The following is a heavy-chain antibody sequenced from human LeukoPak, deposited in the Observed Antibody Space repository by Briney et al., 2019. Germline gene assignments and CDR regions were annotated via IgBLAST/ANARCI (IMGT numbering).Heavy chain of an antibody. CDR1: GYIFTDYS. D-gene: IGHD7-27*01. V-gene: IGHV1-2*06. CDR3: ARDLASTPHWELDY. Sequence: GASVKVSCKASGYIFTDYSIHWVRQSHAQGLEWMGRINPKSGGTDDAQDFQGRVTMTRDSSINTVHLYLSSLTSDDTAVYYCARDLASTPHWELDYWGQGSPVTVSP. CDR2: INPKSGGT. J-gene: IGHJ4*02.